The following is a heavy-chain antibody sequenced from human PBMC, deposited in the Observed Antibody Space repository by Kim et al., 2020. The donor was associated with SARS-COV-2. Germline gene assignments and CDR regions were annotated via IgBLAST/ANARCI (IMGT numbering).Heavy chain of an antibody. Sequence: GGSLRLSCAASGFIFSDYFFHWIRQAPGQGMEWIASIDSAGSLIYYAGSVKGRFTISRDNTKNSLFLHMTSLRADDTAVYYCARERCSGGACYDYFDSWGQGTLVRVFS. D-gene: IGHD2-15*01. CDR2: IDSAGSLI. V-gene: IGHV3-11*01. CDR3: ARERCSGGACYDYFDS. CDR1: GFIFSDYF. J-gene: IGHJ4*02.